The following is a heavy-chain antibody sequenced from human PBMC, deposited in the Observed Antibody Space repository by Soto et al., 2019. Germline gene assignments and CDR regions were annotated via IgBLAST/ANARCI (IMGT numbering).Heavy chain of an antibody. D-gene: IGHD3-10*02. CDR1: GYTFTSYG. J-gene: IGHJ3*01. V-gene: IGHV1-18*01. CDR2: ISAYNGNT. CDR3: ARDLGRGYYVNPGYYAFDX. Sequence: ASVKVSCKASGYTFTSYGISWVRQAPGQGLEWMGWISAYNGNTNYAQKLQGRVTMTTDTSTSTAYMELRSLRSDDTAVYYCARDLGRGYYVNPGYYAFDXSGQGTMVTVSS.